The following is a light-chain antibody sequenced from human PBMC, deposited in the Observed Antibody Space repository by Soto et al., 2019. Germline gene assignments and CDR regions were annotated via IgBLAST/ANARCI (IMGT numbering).Light chain of an antibody. CDR3: LLYYGGQLGV. CDR1: TGAVTSGYY. J-gene: IGLJ2*01. Sequence: QAVVTQEPSLTVSPGGTVTLTCATSTGAVTSGYYPNWFQQKPGQAPRALIYSTNNKYSWTPARFSGSLLGGKAALTLSGVQPEAEADYNCLLYYGGQLGVFGGGTKLTVL. CDR2: STN. V-gene: IGLV7-43*01.